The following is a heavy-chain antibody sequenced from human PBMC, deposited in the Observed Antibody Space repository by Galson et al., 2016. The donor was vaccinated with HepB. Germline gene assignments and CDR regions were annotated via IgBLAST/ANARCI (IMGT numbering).Heavy chain of an antibody. V-gene: IGHV1-3*01. D-gene: IGHD4-23*01. Sequence: SVKVSCKASGYTFTSYAMHWVRQAPGQRLEWMGWINAGNGNTKYLQKFQGRVTITRDTSASTAYMELSSLRSEDTAVYYCARDLAVVTPFGMDVWGQGTTVTVSS. CDR2: INAGNGNT. CDR3: ARDLAVVTPFGMDV. J-gene: IGHJ6*02. CDR1: GYTFTSYA.